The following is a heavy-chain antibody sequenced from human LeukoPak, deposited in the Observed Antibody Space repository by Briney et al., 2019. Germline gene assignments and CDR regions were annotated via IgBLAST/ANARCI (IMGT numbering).Heavy chain of an antibody. V-gene: IGHV3-30*18. J-gene: IGHJ5*02. CDR3: AKSSSGGSCYSVGGCWFDP. Sequence: GGSLRLSCTASGFTLGDYSMSWFRQAPGKGLEWVAVISYDGSNKYYADSVKGRFTISRDNSKNTLHLQIDRLRAEDTALYYCAKSSSGGSCYSVGGCWFDPWGQGTLVTVSS. CDR1: GFTLGDYS. CDR2: ISYDGSNK. D-gene: IGHD2-15*01.